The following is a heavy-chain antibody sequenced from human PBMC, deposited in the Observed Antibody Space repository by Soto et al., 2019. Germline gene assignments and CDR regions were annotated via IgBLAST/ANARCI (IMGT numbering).Heavy chain of an antibody. CDR3: AKTATGKVGYYGMDV. V-gene: IGHV3-30*18. J-gene: IGHJ6*02. CDR1: GFTFSSYG. Sequence: PGESLKISCAASGFTFSSYGMHWVRQAPGKGLEWVAVISYDGSNKYYADSVKGRFTISRDNSKNTLYLQMNSLRAEDTAVYYCAKTATGKVGYYGMDVWGQGTTVTVSS. CDR2: ISYDGSNK. D-gene: IGHD3-10*01.